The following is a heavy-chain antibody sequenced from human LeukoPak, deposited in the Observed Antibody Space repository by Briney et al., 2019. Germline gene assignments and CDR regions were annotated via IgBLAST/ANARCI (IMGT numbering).Heavy chain of an antibody. Sequence: GGSLRLSCAASGFTFSNAWMGWVRQAPGKGLEWGGRIKSKTDGATTDYAAPVKGRFTISTDDSKNTLYLQMNSLKTEDTAVYYCTTGGTRLSYWGQGTLVTVSS. CDR2: IKSKTDGATT. CDR1: GFTFSNAW. D-gene: IGHD3-16*01. J-gene: IGHJ4*02. V-gene: IGHV3-15*01. CDR3: TTGGTRLSY.